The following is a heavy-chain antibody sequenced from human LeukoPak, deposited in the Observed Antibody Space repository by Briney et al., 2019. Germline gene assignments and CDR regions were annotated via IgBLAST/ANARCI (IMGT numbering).Heavy chain of an antibody. CDR2: IKQDGSEK. D-gene: IGHD6-6*01. CDR1: GFTFSSYW. CDR3: ARGGYSSSSGIDY. V-gene: IGHV3-7*01. J-gene: IGHJ4*02. Sequence: PGGSLRLSCAASGFTFSSYWMSWVRQAPGKGLEWVANIKQDGSEKYYVDSVKGRFTISRDNAKNSLYLQMNSLRAEDTAVYYCARGGYSSSSGIDYWGQGTLVTVSS.